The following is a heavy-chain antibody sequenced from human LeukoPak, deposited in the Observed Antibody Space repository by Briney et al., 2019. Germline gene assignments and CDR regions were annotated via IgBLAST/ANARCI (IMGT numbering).Heavy chain of an antibody. CDR1: GFTFSGYG. D-gene: IGHD3-10*01. J-gene: IGHJ4*02. CDR2: INQDGSDK. CDR3: ARDASGSSPYYFDY. Sequence: GRSLRLSCAASGFTFSGYGMHWVRQAPGKGLEWVANINQDGSDKYYVDSVKGRFTISRDNAKNSLYLQMNSLRAEDTAVYYCARDASGSSPYYFDYWGQGTLVTVSS. V-gene: IGHV3-7*04.